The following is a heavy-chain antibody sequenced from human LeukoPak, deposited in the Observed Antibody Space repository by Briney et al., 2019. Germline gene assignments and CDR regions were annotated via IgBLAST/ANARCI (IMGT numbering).Heavy chain of an antibody. CDR3: AKDISGGDCPDY. V-gene: IGHV3-30*18. J-gene: IGHJ4*02. CDR2: ITYDGSDK. Sequence: PGGSLRLSCAASAFTFSNYGMHWVRQDPGKGLEWVAFITYDGSDKYYADSVKGRFPISRDKSKNTVFLQMNSLSTEDTAVYYCAKDISGGDCPDYWGQGTLDTVSS. CDR1: AFTFSNYG. D-gene: IGHD2-21*02.